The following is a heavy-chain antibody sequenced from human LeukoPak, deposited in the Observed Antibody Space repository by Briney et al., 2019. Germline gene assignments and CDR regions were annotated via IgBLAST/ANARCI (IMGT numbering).Heavy chain of an antibody. Sequence: AGGSLRLSCAASGFTFSGYSMNWVRQAPGKGLEWFSSISSSNSYIYYADSVKGRFTISRDNAKNSLYLQRNSLRAEDTAVYYCARDPRASITMVRVIDYWGQGTLVTVSS. CDR1: GFTFSGYS. CDR2: ISSSNSYI. V-gene: IGHV3-21*01. D-gene: IGHD3-10*01. CDR3: ARDPRASITMVRVIDY. J-gene: IGHJ4*02.